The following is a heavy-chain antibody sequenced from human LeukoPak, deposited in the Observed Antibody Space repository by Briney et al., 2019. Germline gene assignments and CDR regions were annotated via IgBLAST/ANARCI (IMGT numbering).Heavy chain of an antibody. D-gene: IGHD6-6*01. Sequence: SVKVSCKASGGTFSSYAISWVRQAPGQGLEWMGRIIPIFGIANYAQKFQGRVTITADKSTSTAYMELSSLRSEDTAVYYCARDGMAAARPGNLRFDPWGQGTLVTVSS. CDR1: GGTFSSYA. CDR3: ARDGMAAARPGNLRFDP. CDR2: IIPIFGIA. J-gene: IGHJ5*02. V-gene: IGHV1-69*04.